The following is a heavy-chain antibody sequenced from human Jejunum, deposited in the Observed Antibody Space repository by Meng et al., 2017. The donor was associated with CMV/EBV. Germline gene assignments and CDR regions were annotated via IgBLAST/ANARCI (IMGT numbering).Heavy chain of an antibody. CDR1: GFTFSGYA. V-gene: IGHV3-23*01. CDR2: ISDSGDNT. Sequence: CAASGFTFSGYAMSWVRQAPGRGREWVSTISDSGDNTYYADSVKGRFTVSRDNSKKMLYLHVNSLRAEDAALYYCAKIWPTVTFDYWGQGTLVTVSS. D-gene: IGHD4-17*01. CDR3: AKIWPTVTFDY. J-gene: IGHJ4*02.